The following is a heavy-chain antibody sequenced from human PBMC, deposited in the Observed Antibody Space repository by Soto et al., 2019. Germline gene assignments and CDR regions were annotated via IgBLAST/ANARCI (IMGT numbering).Heavy chain of an antibody. J-gene: IGHJ5*02. CDR1: GYTFTNND. V-gene: IGHV1-8*02. CDR3: ARMERFGSLNCFDP. D-gene: IGHD3-10*01. CDR2: MNPGSGDT. Sequence: GASVKVSCKASGYTFTNNDVSWVRQATGQGLEWMGWMNPGSGDTGYAQKFQGRVTMTRDISIATAYMELNSLTSEDTAIYYCARMERFGSLNCFDPWGQGTLVTVS.